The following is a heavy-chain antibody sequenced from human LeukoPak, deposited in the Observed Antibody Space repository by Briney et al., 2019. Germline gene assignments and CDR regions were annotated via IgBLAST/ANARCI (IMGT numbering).Heavy chain of an antibody. CDR1: GFTFSSYS. V-gene: IGHV3-23*01. D-gene: IGHD2/OR15-2a*01. J-gene: IGHJ4*02. CDR2: ISGSGGST. CDR3: AKDSRAHSFLREPRIDY. Sequence: PGGSLRLSCAASGFTFSSYSMSWVRQAPGKGLEWVSAISGSGGSTYYADSVKGRFTISRDNSKNTLYLQMNSLRAEDTAVYYCAKDSRAHSFLREPRIDYWGQGTLVTVSS.